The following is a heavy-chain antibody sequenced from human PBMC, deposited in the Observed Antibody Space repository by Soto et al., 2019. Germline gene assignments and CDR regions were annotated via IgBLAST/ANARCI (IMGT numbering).Heavy chain of an antibody. D-gene: IGHD1-7*01. Sequence: EVQLLESGGGLVQPGGSLRLSCAASGFTFSSYAMSWVRQAPGKGLEWVSAISGSGGSTYYADSVKGRFTISRDNSKNTLYLQMNSLRAEDTAVYYCAKDGVTGTTNYYYYMDVWGKGTTVTVSS. CDR1: GFTFSSYA. V-gene: IGHV3-23*01. J-gene: IGHJ6*03. CDR3: AKDGVTGTTNYYYYMDV. CDR2: ISGSGGST.